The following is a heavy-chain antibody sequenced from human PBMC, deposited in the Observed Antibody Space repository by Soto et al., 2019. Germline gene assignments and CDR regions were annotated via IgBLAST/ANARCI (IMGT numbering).Heavy chain of an antibody. Sequence: SVKVSCKASGGTFSSYAISWVRQAPGQGLEWMGGIIPIFGTANYAQKFQGRVTITADESTSTAYMELSSLRSEDAAVYYCARVAGIAEAHKGGSAYYFDYWGQGTLVPVSS. J-gene: IGHJ4*02. V-gene: IGHV1-69*13. D-gene: IGHD6-13*01. CDR2: IIPIFGTA. CDR1: GGTFSSYA. CDR3: ARVAGIAEAHKGGSAYYFDY.